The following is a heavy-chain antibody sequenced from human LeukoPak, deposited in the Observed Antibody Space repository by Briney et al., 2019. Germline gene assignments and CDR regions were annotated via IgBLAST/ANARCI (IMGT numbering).Heavy chain of an antibody. CDR3: ASHEYSSSSHDY. CDR2: INHSGST. J-gene: IGHJ4*02. Sequence: KPSETLSLTCAVYGGSFSGYYWSWIRQPPGKGLEWIGEINHSGSTNYNPSLKSRVTISVDTSKNQFSLKLSSVTAADTAVYYCASHEYSSSSHDYWGQGTLVTVSS. V-gene: IGHV4-34*01. D-gene: IGHD6-6*01. CDR1: GGSFSGYY.